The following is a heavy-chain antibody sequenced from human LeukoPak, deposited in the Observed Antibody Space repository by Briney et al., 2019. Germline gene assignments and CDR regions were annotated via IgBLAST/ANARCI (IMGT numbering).Heavy chain of an antibody. J-gene: IGHJ4*02. Sequence: ASVKVSCKASGYTFTGYYMHWVRQAPGQGLEWMGRINPNSGGTNYAQKFQGRVTMTRDTSISTAYLQWSSLKASDTAMYYCARHPSYTSGWPLDYWGQGTLVTVSS. CDR3: ARHPSYTSGWPLDY. D-gene: IGHD6-19*01. V-gene: IGHV1-2*06. CDR2: INPNSGGT. CDR1: GYTFTGYY.